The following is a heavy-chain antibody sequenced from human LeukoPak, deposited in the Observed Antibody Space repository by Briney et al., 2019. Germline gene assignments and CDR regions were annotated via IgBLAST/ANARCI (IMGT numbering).Heavy chain of an antibody. Sequence: NPSETLSLTCTVSGGSISSHVWWNWVRQPPGKGLEWIAEIYHSGGTNYNPSLKSRVTISVDTSKNQFSLRLSSVTAADTAVYYCAREDRYYYDSGSYSYGMDVWGQGTTVTVSS. CDR3: AREDRYYYDSGSYSYGMDV. CDR1: GGSISSHVW. CDR2: IYHSGGT. J-gene: IGHJ6*02. V-gene: IGHV4-4*02. D-gene: IGHD3-10*01.